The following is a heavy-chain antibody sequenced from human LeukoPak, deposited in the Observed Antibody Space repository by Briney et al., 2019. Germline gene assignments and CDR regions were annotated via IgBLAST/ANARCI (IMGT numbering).Heavy chain of an antibody. V-gene: IGHV4-31*03. Sequence: PSETLSLTCTVSGGSISSGGYYWSWIRQHPGKGLEWIGYIYYSGSTYYNPSLKSRVTISVDTSKNQFSLKLSSVTAADTAVYYCARDPGGSYPGWYFDLWGRGTLVTVSS. D-gene: IGHD1-26*01. CDR2: IYYSGST. CDR1: GGSISSGGYY. J-gene: IGHJ2*01. CDR3: ARDPGGSYPGWYFDL.